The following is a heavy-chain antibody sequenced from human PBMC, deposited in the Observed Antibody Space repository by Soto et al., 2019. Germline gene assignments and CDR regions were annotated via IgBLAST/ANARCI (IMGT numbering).Heavy chain of an antibody. J-gene: IGHJ5*02. CDR3: ARKEVLGYCSGGSCYLHNWFDP. Sequence: EVQLLESGGGLVQPGGSLRLSCAASGFTFSSYAMSWVRQAPGKGLEWVSAISGSGGSTYYADSVKGRFTISRDNSKNTLYLQMNSLRAEDTAVYYCARKEVLGYCSGGSCYLHNWFDPWGQGTLVTVSS. CDR1: GFTFSSYA. CDR2: ISGSGGST. D-gene: IGHD2-15*01. V-gene: IGHV3-23*01.